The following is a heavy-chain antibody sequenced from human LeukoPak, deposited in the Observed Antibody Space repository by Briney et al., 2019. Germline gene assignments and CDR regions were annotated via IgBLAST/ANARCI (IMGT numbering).Heavy chain of an antibody. V-gene: IGHV1-18*01. CDR1: GYTFTSYG. D-gene: IGHD5-12*01. Sequence: GASVKVSCKASGYTFTSYGINWVRQAPGQGLEWMGWISTYNGDTNYAQKLQDRVTMTTDTSTSTAYMELRSLRSDDTAVYYCAREVGRLRGDYWGQGTLVTVSS. CDR2: ISTYNGDT. J-gene: IGHJ4*02. CDR3: AREVGRLRGDY.